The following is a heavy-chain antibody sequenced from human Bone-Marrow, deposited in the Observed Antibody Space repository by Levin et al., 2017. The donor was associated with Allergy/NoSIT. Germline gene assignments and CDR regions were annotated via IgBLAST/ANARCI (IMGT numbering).Heavy chain of an antibody. CDR3: VRDQGTNKDF. CDR2: MYSSGTT. V-gene: IGHV4-4*07. Sequence: SQTLSLTCTVSGGSLRTYFWSWIRQPAGKGLEWVGRMYSSGTTIYNPSLKSRVTLSIDTSKNQFSLKLTSVTVADTAVYYCVRDQGTNKDFWGQGTLVTVSS. CDR1: GGSLRTYF. J-gene: IGHJ4*02. D-gene: IGHD1-7*01.